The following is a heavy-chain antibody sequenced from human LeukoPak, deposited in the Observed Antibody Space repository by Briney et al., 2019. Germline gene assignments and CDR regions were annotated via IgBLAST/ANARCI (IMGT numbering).Heavy chain of an antibody. V-gene: IGHV4-59*01. D-gene: IGHD4-23*01. CDR1: GGSISSYY. CDR3: ARGMTTVVSPDY. CDR2: IYYSGST. J-gene: IGHJ4*02. Sequence: PSETLSLTCTVSGGSISSYYWSWIRQPPGKGLEWIGYIYYSGSTNYNPSLKSRVTISVDTSKNQFSLKLTSMSAADTAVYYCARGMTTVVSPDYWGQGTLVTVSS.